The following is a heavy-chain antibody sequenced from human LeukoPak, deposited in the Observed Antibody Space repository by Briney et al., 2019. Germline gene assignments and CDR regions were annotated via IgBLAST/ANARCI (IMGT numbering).Heavy chain of an antibody. J-gene: IGHJ6*02. CDR2: IYYSGST. CDR1: GGSISSYY. Sequence: SETLSLTCAVSGGSISSYYWNWIRQSPGKGLEWIGYIYYSGSTNYNPSLKSRVTISLDTSKSQFSLKLRSVTAADTAVYYCARETETHIDVWGQGTTVTVSS. CDR3: ARETETHIDV. V-gene: IGHV4-59*01.